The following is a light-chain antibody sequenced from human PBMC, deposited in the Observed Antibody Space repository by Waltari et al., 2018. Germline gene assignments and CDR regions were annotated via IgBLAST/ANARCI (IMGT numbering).Light chain of an antibody. Sequence: QSALTQPPSASGSPGQPVTISCTGTSSDIGTYNLVSWYQQGPGKAPKLIIYEVTKRPSGVPDRFSGSKSGNTASLTVSGLQADDEADYYCSSYAGSGNVVFGGGTKLTVL. J-gene: IGLJ3*02. CDR3: SSYAGSGNVV. CDR2: EVT. V-gene: IGLV2-8*01. CDR1: SSDIGTYNL.